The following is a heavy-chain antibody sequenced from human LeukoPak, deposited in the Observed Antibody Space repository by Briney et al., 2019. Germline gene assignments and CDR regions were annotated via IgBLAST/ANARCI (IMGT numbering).Heavy chain of an antibody. Sequence: GRSLRLSCAASGFTFSSYGMHWVRQAPGKGLEWVSSISSSSSYIYYADSVKGRFTISRDNAKNSLYLQMNSLRAEDTAVYYCARDLRFDYWGQGTLVTVSS. J-gene: IGHJ4*02. CDR1: GFTFSSYG. CDR2: ISSSSSYI. V-gene: IGHV3-21*01. CDR3: ARDLRFDY.